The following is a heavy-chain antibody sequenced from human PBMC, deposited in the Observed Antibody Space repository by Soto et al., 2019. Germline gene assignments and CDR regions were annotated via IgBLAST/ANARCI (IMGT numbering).Heavy chain of an antibody. Sequence: QLQLQESGPGLVKPSETLSLTCTVSGGSISNSSYYWGWIRQPPGKGLEWIGSIYYSGSTYYNPSLKSRVTISVDTSKNQFSLKLSSVTAADTAVYYCASYYCSSTSCYYFDYWGQGTLVAVSS. D-gene: IGHD2-2*01. J-gene: IGHJ4*02. CDR1: GGSISNSSYY. CDR2: IYYSGST. V-gene: IGHV4-39*01. CDR3: ASYYCSSTSCYYFDY.